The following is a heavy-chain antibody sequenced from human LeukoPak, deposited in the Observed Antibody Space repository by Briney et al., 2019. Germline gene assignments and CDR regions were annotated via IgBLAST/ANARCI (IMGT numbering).Heavy chain of an antibody. CDR3: ARDGPHYYDSSGYIMQERDYYYYGMDV. J-gene: IGHJ6*02. CDR2: INPSGGST. CDR1: GYTFTSYY. D-gene: IGHD3-22*01. V-gene: IGHV1-46*01. Sequence: ASVKVSCKASGYTFTSYYMHWVRQAPGQGLEWMGIINPSGGSTSYAQKFQGRVTMTRDTSTSTVYMELSSLRSEDTAVYYCARDGPHYYDSSGYIMQERDYYYYGMDVWGQGTTVTVSS.